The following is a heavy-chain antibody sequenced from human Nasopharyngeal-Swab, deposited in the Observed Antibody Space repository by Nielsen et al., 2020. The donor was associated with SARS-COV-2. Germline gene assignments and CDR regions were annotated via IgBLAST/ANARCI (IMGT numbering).Heavy chain of an antibody. CDR1: GFTVSSNY. J-gene: IGHJ5*02. D-gene: IGHD2-8*02. V-gene: IGHV3-53*01. Sequence: GESLKISCAASGFTVSSNYMSWVRQAPGKGLEWVSVIYSGGSTYYADSVKGRFTISRDNSKNTLYLQMNSLRAEDTAVYYCAKVSGCTGGVCYTARWFDPWGQGTLVTVSS. CDR3: AKVSGCTGGVCYTARWFDP. CDR2: IYSGGST.